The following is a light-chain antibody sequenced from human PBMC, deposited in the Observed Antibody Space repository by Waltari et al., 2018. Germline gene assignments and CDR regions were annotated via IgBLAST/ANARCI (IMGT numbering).Light chain of an antibody. J-gene: IGLJ3*02. V-gene: IGLV2-14*03. CDR3: ASYTGTTPLWV. CDR2: YVS. CDR1: NSYVES. Sequence: ALTRSAPVTGSLGHSINISFTATNSYVESVSWYQQHPGKIPTLLIFYVSNRPSGVFYRFSGSKSGNTASLTISGLQTEDEADYYCASYTGTTPLWVFGGGTKLTVL.